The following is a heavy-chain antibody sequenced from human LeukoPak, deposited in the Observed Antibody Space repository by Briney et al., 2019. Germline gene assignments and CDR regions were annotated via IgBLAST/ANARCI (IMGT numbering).Heavy chain of an antibody. CDR2: ISYDGRAT. Sequence: GGSLRLSCAASGFTFNTYAMHWVRQAPGKGLEWVAVISYDGRATLYSDSVKGRFSMSRDNFNNTLYLQMDGLRSEDAAIYYCARDSVGLRLDGISLKPGALDIWGQGTLVTVSP. CDR1: GFTFNTYA. D-gene: IGHD3-16*01. V-gene: IGHV3-30*04. J-gene: IGHJ3*02. CDR3: ARDSVGLRLDGISLKPGALDI.